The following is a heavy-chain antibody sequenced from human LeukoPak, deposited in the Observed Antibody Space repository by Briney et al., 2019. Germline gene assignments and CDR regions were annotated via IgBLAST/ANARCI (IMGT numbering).Heavy chain of an antibody. J-gene: IGHJ4*02. CDR2: IIPIFGTA. CDR3: ASSPRGYFDWLLYFGY. D-gene: IGHD3-9*01. Sequence: SVKVSCKXSGGTFSSYAISWVRQAPGQGLERMGWIIPIFGTANYAQKFQGRVTITTDESTSTAYMELSSLRSEDTAVYYCASSPRGYFDWLLYFGYWGQGTLVTVSS. CDR1: GGTFSSYA. V-gene: IGHV1-69*05.